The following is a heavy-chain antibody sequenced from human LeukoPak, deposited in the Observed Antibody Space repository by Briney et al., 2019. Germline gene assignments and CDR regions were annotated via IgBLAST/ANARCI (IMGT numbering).Heavy chain of an antibody. Sequence: SVKVSCKPSGGSFSSYTISWVRQTPRQGLEWKGRIIPILGIANYAQKFQGRVTITADKSTSTAYMEMSSLRSEDTAVYYCARDPSSGSYGYWGQGTLVTVSS. CDR2: IIPILGIA. CDR3: ARDPSSGSYGY. V-gene: IGHV1-69*04. D-gene: IGHD1-26*01. CDR1: GGSFSSYT. J-gene: IGHJ4*02.